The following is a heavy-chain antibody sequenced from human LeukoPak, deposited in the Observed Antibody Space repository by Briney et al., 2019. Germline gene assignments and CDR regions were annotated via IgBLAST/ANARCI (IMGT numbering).Heavy chain of an antibody. CDR3: ARDSRSYYGYYYYYYMDV. Sequence: GGSLRLSCAASGFTFDDYGMSWVRQAPGKGLEWVSGINWNGGSTGYADSVKGRFTISRDNAKNSLYLQMNSLRAEDTALYYCARDSRSYYGYYYYYYMDVWGKGTTVTVSS. V-gene: IGHV3-20*04. D-gene: IGHD1-26*01. J-gene: IGHJ6*03. CDR1: GFTFDDYG. CDR2: INWNGGST.